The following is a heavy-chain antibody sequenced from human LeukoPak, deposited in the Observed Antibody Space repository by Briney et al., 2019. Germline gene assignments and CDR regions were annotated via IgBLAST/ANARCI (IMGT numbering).Heavy chain of an antibody. V-gene: IGHV1-69*05. Sequence: SVKVSCKASGGTFSSYAISWVRQAPGQGLEWMGRIIPIFGTANYAQKFQGRVTITTDESTSTAYMELSSLRSEDTAVYYCARGYGTKPYHFDYWGQGALVTVSS. CDR2: IIPIFGTA. J-gene: IGHJ4*02. CDR1: GGTFSSYA. D-gene: IGHD1-7*01. CDR3: ARGYGTKPYHFDY.